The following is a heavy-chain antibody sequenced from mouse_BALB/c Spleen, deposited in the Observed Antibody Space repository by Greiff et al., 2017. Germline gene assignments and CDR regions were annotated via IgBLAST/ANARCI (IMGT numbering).Heavy chain of an antibody. V-gene: IGHV5-17*02. Sequence: EVQGVESGGGLVQPGGSRKLSCAASGFTFSSFGMHWVRQAPEKGLEWVAYISSGSSTIYYADTVKGRFTISRDNPKNTLFLQMTSLRSEDTAMYYCARGGYGNYVPYYYAMDYWGQGTSVTVSS. CDR1: GFTFSSFG. CDR3: ARGGYGNYVPYYYAMDY. CDR2: ISSGSSTI. D-gene: IGHD2-10*02. J-gene: IGHJ4*01.